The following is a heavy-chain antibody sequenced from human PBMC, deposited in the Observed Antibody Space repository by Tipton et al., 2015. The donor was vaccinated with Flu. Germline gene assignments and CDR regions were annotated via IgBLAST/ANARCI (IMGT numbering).Heavy chain of an antibody. V-gene: IGHV4-39*07. CDR2: IYYSGST. J-gene: IGHJ4*02. D-gene: IGHD3-22*01. CDR3: ARLRANYYDSSGYSDY. Sequence: TLSLTCTVFGGSIGSSTYYWGWIRQPPGKGLEWIGSIYYSGSTYYNPSLKSRVTISVDTSKNQFSLKLSSVTAADTAVYYCARLRANYYDSSGYSDYWGQGTLVTVSS. CDR1: GGSIGSSTYY.